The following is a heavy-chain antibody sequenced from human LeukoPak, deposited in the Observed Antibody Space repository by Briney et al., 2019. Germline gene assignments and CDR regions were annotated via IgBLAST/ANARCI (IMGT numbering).Heavy chain of an antibody. CDR3: AKADYGHDAFDI. Sequence: PGGSLRLSCVASGFTFDDYAMHWVRQAPGKGLEWVSGISWNSGSIGYADSVKGRFTISRDNAKNSLYLQMNSLRAEDMALYYCAKADYGHDAFDIWGQGTMVTVSS. CDR1: GFTFDDYA. V-gene: IGHV3-9*03. D-gene: IGHD4-17*01. J-gene: IGHJ3*02. CDR2: ISWNSGSI.